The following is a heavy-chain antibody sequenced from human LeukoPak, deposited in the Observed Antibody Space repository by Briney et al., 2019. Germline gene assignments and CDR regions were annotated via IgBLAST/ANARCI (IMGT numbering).Heavy chain of an antibody. J-gene: IGHJ6*02. Sequence: GGSLRLSCAASGFTFSSYAMSWVRQAPGKGLEWVSAISGSGGSTYYADSVKGRFTISRDNSKNTLYLQMNSLRAEDTAVYYCAKDFWSGTYYYYGMDVWGQGTTVTVSS. V-gene: IGHV3-23*01. CDR3: AKDFWSGTYYYYGMDV. CDR1: GFTFSSYA. CDR2: ISGSGGST. D-gene: IGHD3-3*01.